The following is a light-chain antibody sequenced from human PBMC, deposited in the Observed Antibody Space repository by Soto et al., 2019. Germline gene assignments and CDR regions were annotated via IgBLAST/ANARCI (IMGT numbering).Light chain of an antibody. CDR1: QDIGNF. CDR3: QKCKVAPFT. J-gene: IGKJ4*01. Sequence: DIQMTQSPSSLSAFVGDRVTITCRASQDIGNFLAWYQQKPGKVPKLLIYAASTLQSGVPSRFSGSGSGTDFTLTISSRQPEDVATYYCQKCKVAPFTFGGGTKVDMK. V-gene: IGKV1-27*01. CDR2: AAS.